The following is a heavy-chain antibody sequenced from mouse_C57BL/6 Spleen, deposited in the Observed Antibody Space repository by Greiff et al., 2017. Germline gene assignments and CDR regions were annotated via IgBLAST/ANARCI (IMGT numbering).Heavy chain of an antibody. CDR1: GFNIKDDY. J-gene: IGHJ2*01. CDR2: IDPENGDT. CDR3: TTGGYYYFDY. Sequence: VQLKESGAELVRPGASVKLSCTASGFNIKDDYMHWVKQRPEQGLEWIGWIDPENGDTEYASKFQGKATITADTSSNTAYLQLSSLTSEDTAVYYCTTGGYYYFDYWGQGTTLTVSS. D-gene: IGHD2-3*01. V-gene: IGHV14-4*01.